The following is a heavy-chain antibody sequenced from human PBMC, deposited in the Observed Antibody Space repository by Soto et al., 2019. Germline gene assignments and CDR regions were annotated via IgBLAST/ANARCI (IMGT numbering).Heavy chain of an antibody. CDR3: ERVGVGDYYFDY. Sequence: EVQLVESGGGLVQPGGSLRLSCAASGFTFSSYWMHWVRQAPGKGVVWVSRINSDGSTTSYADSVKGRFTISSDNAKNTLYLQMNSRSAEDTTVYYCERVGVGDYYFDYWGQGTLVTVSS. D-gene: IGHD3-3*01. CDR1: GFTFSSYW. J-gene: IGHJ4*02. CDR2: INSDGSTT. V-gene: IGHV3-74*01.